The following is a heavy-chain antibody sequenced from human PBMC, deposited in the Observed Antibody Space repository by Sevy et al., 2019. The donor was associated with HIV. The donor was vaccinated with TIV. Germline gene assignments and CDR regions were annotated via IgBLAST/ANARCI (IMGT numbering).Heavy chain of an antibody. Sequence: ASVKVSCKASGYTFTSYDINWVRQATGQGLEWMGWMNPNSGNTGYAQKFQGRVTMTRNTPISTAYMELRSLRSEETAVYYCARGLSSGWFDAFDIWGQGTMVTVSS. CDR1: GYTFTSYD. CDR2: MNPNSGNT. D-gene: IGHD6-19*01. V-gene: IGHV1-8*01. J-gene: IGHJ3*02. CDR3: ARGLSSGWFDAFDI.